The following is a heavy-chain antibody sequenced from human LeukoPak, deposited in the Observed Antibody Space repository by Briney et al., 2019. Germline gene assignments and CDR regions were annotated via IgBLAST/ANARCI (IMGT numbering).Heavy chain of an antibody. D-gene: IGHD5-24*01. CDR3: AIIGQDGYGGD. Sequence: GDPLKISCKGSGYSFTSYWISGVRQMPGKGLEWMGRIDPSDAYTNYTPSFQSHVTISADKSISTAYLQWSSLKASDTAMYYSAIIGQDGYGGDWGKGTLVSVSS. J-gene: IGHJ4*02. CDR1: GYSFTSYW. V-gene: IGHV5-10-1*01. CDR2: IDPSDAYT.